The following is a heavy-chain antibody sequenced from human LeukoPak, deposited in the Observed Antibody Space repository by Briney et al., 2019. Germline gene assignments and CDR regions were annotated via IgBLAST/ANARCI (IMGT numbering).Heavy chain of an antibody. CDR3: ARELGTPSRPEDWFDP. V-gene: IGHV1-2*06. D-gene: IGHD1-1*01. J-gene: IGHJ5*02. CDR1: GYTFTRYY. CDR2: IHPNSGGT. Sequence: ASVKVSRQSSGYTFTRYYMHWVRQAPGQGLEWMGRIHPNSGGTNYAQKFQGRVTMTRDTSISTAYMELSRLRSDDTAVYYCARELGTPSRPEDWFDPWGQGTLVTVSS.